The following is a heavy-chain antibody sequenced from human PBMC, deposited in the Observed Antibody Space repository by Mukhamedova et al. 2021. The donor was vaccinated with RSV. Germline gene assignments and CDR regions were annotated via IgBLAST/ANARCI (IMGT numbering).Heavy chain of an antibody. V-gene: IGHV3-30*04. Sequence: APGKGLEWVAQISYDGYNKFYADSVKGRFTVSRDNSKNTLSLQMSDLKPEDTAVYFCSKERVSTQTYYYYYYMAVWGEGTTVTVSS. J-gene: IGHJ6*03. D-gene: IGHD2-8*01. CDR3: SKERVSTQTYYYYYYMAV. CDR2: ISYDGYNK.